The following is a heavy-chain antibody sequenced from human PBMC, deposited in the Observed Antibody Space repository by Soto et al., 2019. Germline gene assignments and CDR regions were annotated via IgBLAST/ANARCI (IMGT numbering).Heavy chain of an antibody. J-gene: IGHJ2*01. CDR2: IYWNDDR. CDR1: GLSLSTSGVG. D-gene: IGHD3-16*02. CDR3: AHRLSTEHPPYWYFDL. V-gene: IGHV2-5*01. Sequence: QITLKESGPTLVKPTQTLTLTCTFSGLSLSTSGVGVGWIRQPPGTALEWLALIYWNDDRRYSPSLKSRLTITKDTSKNQVVLSMTKMDPVDTATYYCAHRLSTEHPPYWYFDLWGRGTLVTVSS.